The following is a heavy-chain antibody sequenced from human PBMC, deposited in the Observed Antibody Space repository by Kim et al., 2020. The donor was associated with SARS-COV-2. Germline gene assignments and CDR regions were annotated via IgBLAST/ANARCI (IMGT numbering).Heavy chain of an antibody. CDR2: INPSGGST. J-gene: IGHJ3*02. D-gene: IGHD1-26*01. CDR1: GYTFTSYY. Sequence: ASVKVSCKASGYTFTSYYMHWVRQAPGQGLEWMGIINPSGGSTSYAQKFQGRVTMTRDTSTSTVYMELSSLRSEDTAVYYCARAGADPQSYFEAFDIWGQGTMVTVSS. V-gene: IGHV1-46*01. CDR3: ARAGADPQSYFEAFDI.